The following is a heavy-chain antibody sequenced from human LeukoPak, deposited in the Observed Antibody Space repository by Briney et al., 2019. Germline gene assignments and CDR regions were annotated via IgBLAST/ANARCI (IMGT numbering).Heavy chain of an antibody. J-gene: IGHJ4*02. D-gene: IGHD3-22*01. CDR2: ISVRSNYI. V-gene: IGHV3-21*01. CDR3: VRLRRNSDTSGYYYYYDY. Sequence: GGSLRLSCAASGYTFSSYSIDWVRQAPGKGLEWVSSISVRSNYIYYADSVRGRFSISRDDARDSLYLQMNSLRAEDTAVYYCVRLRRNSDTSGYYYYYDYWGQGTLVTVSS. CDR1: GYTFSSYS.